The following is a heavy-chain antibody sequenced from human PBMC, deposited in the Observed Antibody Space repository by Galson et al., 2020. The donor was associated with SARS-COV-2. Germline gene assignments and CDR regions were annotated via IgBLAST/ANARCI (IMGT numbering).Heavy chain of an antibody. CDR2: INFGGNT. J-gene: IGHJ6*03. Sequence: SETLSLTCAVYGGSFSGYSWTWIRQPPGKGLEWIGEINFGGNTNYSPSLRSRVTVSVDTSKNQFSLNLRSVTAEDTALYYCARGHRGVVPSPVLGLGPYYSYYYMDVWGKGTTVTVSS. CDR3: ARGHRGVVPSPVLGLGPYYSYYYMDV. D-gene: IGHD3-10*01. CDR1: GGSFSGYS. V-gene: IGHV4-34*01.